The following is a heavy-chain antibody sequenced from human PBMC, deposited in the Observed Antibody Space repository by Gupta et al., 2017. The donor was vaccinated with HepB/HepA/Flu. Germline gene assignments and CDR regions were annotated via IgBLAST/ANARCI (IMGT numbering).Heavy chain of an antibody. CDR2: IMSEGRGI. CDR3: ARHGGDVSYYYGRDG. J-gene: IGHJ6*02. Sequence: EEQLVESGGGLVQSGGSLRLSCAVSGFTCSRYWTHWVRQSPGKGLGWVARIMSEGRGISYADSVKGRFTISRDNATNTLYLQMNNLRAEDTAMYYGARHGGDVSYYYGRDGWGQGTAVTVSS. D-gene: IGHD3-16*01. CDR1: GFTCSRYW. V-gene: IGHV3-74*01.